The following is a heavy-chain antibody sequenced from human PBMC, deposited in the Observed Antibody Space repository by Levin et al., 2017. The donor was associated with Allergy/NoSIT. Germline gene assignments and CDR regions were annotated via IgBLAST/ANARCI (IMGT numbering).Heavy chain of an antibody. D-gene: IGHD4-17*01. CDR2: INSDGSST. V-gene: IGHV3-74*01. J-gene: IGHJ6*02. CDR1: GFTFSSYW. CDR3: ARDQAVTTYYYYGMDV. Sequence: GESLKISCAASGFTFSSYWMHWVRQAPGKGLVWVSRINSDGSSTSYADSVKGRFTISRDNAKNTLYLQMNSLRAEDTAVYYCARDQAVTTYYYYGMDVWGQGTTVTVSS.